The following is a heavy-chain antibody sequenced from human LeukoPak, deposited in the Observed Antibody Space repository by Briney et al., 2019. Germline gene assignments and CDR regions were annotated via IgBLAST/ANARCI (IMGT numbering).Heavy chain of an antibody. CDR1: GGTFISYA. Sequence: ASVKVSCKASGGTFISYAISWVRQAPGQGLEWMGGIIPIFGTANYAQKFQGRVTITADESTSTAYMELSSLRSEDTAVYYCARPRGYCSGGSCSNLLWWDAFDIWGQGTMVTVSS. CDR3: ARPRGYCSGGSCSNLLWWDAFDI. D-gene: IGHD2-15*01. J-gene: IGHJ3*02. CDR2: IIPIFGTA. V-gene: IGHV1-69*13.